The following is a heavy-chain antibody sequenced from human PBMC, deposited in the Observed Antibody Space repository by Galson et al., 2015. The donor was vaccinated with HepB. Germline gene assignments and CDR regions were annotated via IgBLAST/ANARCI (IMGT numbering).Heavy chain of an antibody. J-gene: IGHJ5*02. CDR1: GFTFSSYG. CDR2: ISYDGSNK. Sequence: SLRLSCAASGFTFSSYGMHWVRQAPGKGLEWVAVISYDGSNKYYADSVKGRFTISRDNSKNTLYLQMNSLRAEDTAVYYCAKDYTDRAVDPWGQGTLVTVSS. CDR3: AKDYTDRAVDP. V-gene: IGHV3-30*18.